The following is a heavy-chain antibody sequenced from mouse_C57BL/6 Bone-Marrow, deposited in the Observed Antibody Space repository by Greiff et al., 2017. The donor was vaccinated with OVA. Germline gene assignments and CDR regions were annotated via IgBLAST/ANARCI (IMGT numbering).Heavy chain of an antibody. D-gene: IGHD1-1*01. CDR1: YFAFMASA. Sequence: LQQSGAELVRPGSSVKLSCKDSYFAFMASAMHWVQQRPGHGLEWIGSFTMYSDATEYSEHFKGKATLTANTSSSTAYMELSSLTSEDSAVYYCARGGYGSDYAMDYWGQGTSVTVSS. V-gene: IGHV1-49*01. CDR2: FTMYSDAT. J-gene: IGHJ4*01. CDR3: ARGGYGSDYAMDY.